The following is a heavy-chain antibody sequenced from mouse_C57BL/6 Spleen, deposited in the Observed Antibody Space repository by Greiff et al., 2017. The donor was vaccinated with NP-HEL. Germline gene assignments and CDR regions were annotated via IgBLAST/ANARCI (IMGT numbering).Heavy chain of an antibody. CDR3: ARRFAY. CDR2: ISDGGSYT. Sequence: EVMLVESGGGLVKPGGSLKLSCAASGFTFSSYAMSWVRQTPEKRLEWVATISDGGSYTYYPDNVKGRFTISRDNAKNNLYLQMGHLKSEDTAMYYCARRFAYWGQGTLVTVSA. CDR1: GFTFSSYA. J-gene: IGHJ3*01. V-gene: IGHV5-4*03.